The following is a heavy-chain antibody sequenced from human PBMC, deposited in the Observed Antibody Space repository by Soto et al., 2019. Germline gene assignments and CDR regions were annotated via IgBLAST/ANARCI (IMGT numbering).Heavy chain of an antibody. J-gene: IGHJ3*02. Sequence: SETLSLTCTVSGGSISSYYWSWIRQPPGKGLEWIGYIYYSGSTNYNPSLKSRVTISVDTSKNQFSLKLSSVTAADTAVYYCARRWEEYCSSTSCYNRDDAFDIWGQGTMVTVSS. D-gene: IGHD2-2*02. V-gene: IGHV4-59*08. CDR1: GGSISSYY. CDR2: IYYSGST. CDR3: ARRWEEYCSSTSCYNRDDAFDI.